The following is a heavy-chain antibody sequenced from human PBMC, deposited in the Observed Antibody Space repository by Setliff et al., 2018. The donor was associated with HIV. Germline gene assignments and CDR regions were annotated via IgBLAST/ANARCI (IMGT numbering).Heavy chain of an antibody. D-gene: IGHD6-6*01. Sequence: SETLSLTCAVYGGSFSDYYWSWIRQPPGKGLEWIGEINHSGSTNYNPSLKSRVTISVDTSKNQFSLKMSSVTAADTAVYYCARGRRRPSIVARPGGAFDIWGQGTMVTVSS. CDR3: ARGRRRPSIVARPGGAFDI. CDR1: GGSFSDYY. CDR2: INHSGST. J-gene: IGHJ3*02. V-gene: IGHV4-34*01.